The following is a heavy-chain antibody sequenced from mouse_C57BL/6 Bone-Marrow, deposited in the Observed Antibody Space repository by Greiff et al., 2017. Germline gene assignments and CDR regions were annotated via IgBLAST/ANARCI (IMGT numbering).Heavy chain of an antibody. CDR2: IDPENGDT. Sequence: EVMLVESGAELVRPGASVKLSCTASGFNIKDDYMHWVKQRPEQGLEWIGWIDPENGDTEYASKFQGKATITADTYSNTAYLQLSSLTSEDTAVYYCTTDWDWFAYWGQGTLVTVSA. D-gene: IGHD4-1*01. CDR1: GFNIKDDY. CDR3: TTDWDWFAY. V-gene: IGHV14-4*01. J-gene: IGHJ3*01.